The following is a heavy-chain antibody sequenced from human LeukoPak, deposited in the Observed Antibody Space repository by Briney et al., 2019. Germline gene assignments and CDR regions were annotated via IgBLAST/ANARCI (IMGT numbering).Heavy chain of an antibody. D-gene: IGHD5-18*01. J-gene: IGHJ4*02. CDR1: VGSISSSKYY. V-gene: IGHV4-39*02. CDR2: IFNSGST. CDR3: ARDSYSYGLDY. Sequence: SETLSLTCTVSVGSISSSKYYWGWIRQPPGKGLVWIWTIFNSGSTHYNPSLKSRVTMSVDTSKNQFSLKLSSVTAADTAVYYCARDSYSYGLDYWGQGTLATVSS.